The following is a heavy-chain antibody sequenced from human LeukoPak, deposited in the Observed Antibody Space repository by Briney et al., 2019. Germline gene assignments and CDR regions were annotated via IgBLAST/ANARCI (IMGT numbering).Heavy chain of an antibody. CDR3: ARAKPKNMVRGLIMRRESRYYFDY. J-gene: IGHJ4*02. Sequence: GGSLRLSCAASGFTFSSYSMNWVRQAPGKGLEWVSHITSSSSSTYYADSVKGRFTISRDNAKNSLYLQMNGLRAEDTAVYYCARAKPKNMVRGLIMRRESRYYFDYWGQGTLVTVSS. CDR2: ITSSSSST. D-gene: IGHD3-10*01. V-gene: IGHV3-48*01. CDR1: GFTFSSYS.